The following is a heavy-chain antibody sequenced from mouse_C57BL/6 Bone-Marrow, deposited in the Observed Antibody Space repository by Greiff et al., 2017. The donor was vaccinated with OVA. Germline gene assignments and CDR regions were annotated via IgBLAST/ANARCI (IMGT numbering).Heavy chain of an antibody. CDR1: GYTFTDYY. CDR2: IYPGSGNT. J-gene: IGHJ4*01. CDR3: AGYAMDY. Sequence: QVQLQQSGAELVRPGASVKLSCKASGYTFTDYYINWVKQRPGQGLEWIARIYPGSGNTYYNEKFKGKATLTAEKSSSTAYMQLSSLTSEDSAVYFCAGYAMDYWGQGTSVTVSS. V-gene: IGHV1-76*01.